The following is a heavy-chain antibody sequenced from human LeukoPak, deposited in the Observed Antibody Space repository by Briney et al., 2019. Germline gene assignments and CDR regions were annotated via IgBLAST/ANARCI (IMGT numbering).Heavy chain of an antibody. CDR2: IKSKTDGGTT. J-gene: IGHJ3*02. CDR3: TTEITMVRGVIRDAFDI. D-gene: IGHD3-10*01. CDR1: GFAVSSNY. V-gene: IGHV3-15*01. Sequence: GGSLRLSCAASGFAVSSNYMTWVRQAPGKGLEWVGRIKSKTDGGTTDYAAPVKGRFTISRDDSKNTLHLQMNSLKTEDTAVYYCTTEITMVRGVIRDAFDIWGQGTMVTVSS.